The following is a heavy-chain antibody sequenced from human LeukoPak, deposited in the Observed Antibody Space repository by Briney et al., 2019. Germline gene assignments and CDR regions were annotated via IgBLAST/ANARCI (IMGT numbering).Heavy chain of an antibody. Sequence: ASVKVSCKASGYTFPSYFMHWVRQAPGQGLEWMGIINPTGGSTTYAQKFQGRVTMTRDTSISTAYMELSRLRSDDTAVYYCARLLEWLSDDYWGQGTLITVSS. V-gene: IGHV1-2*02. CDR3: ARLLEWLSDDY. CDR2: INPTGGST. D-gene: IGHD3-3*01. J-gene: IGHJ4*02. CDR1: GYTFPSYF.